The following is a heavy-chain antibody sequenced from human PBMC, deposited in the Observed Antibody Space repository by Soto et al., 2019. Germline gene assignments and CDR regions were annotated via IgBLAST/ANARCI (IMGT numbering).Heavy chain of an antibody. J-gene: IGHJ6*03. CDR1: GFTFSDYW. CDR2: IKRDGSTT. V-gene: IGHV3-74*01. CDR3: ARGAINHYYEGV. Sequence: EVQLVESGGGLVQPGGSLRLSCAASGFTFSDYWMHWVRQAPGKGLEWVSRIKRDGSTTNYADSVKGRFTISRDNAKNTLYLEMNSLRVEDTADYYCARGAINHYYEGVWGKGTTVTVSS.